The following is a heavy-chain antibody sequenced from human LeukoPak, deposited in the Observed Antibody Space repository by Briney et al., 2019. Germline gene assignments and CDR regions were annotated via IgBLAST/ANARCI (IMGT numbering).Heavy chain of an antibody. CDR3: ARVPGSGWFPLDY. CDR2: ISSSSSYI. V-gene: IGHV3-21*01. J-gene: IGHJ4*02. D-gene: IGHD6-19*01. CDR1: GFTFSSYS. Sequence: GGSLRLSCAASGFTFSSYSMNWVRQAPGKGLEWVASISSSSSYIYYADSVKGRFTISRDNAKNSLYLQMNSLRAEDTAVYYCARVPGSGWFPLDYWGQGTLVTVSP.